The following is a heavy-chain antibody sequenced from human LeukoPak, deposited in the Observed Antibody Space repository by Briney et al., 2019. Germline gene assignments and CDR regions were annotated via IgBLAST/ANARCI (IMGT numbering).Heavy chain of an antibody. CDR1: GFTPSSYW. D-gene: IGHD2-2*01. Sequence: PGGSLRLSCAASGFTPSSYWMHWVRQVPAKGLVWVSRINTDGSTKNYADSVKGRFTISRDSAKNTLYLQMNSLRAEDTAVYYCARDGVPAARDYWGQGTPVTVSS. CDR2: INTDGSTK. V-gene: IGHV3-74*01. J-gene: IGHJ4*02. CDR3: ARDGVPAARDY.